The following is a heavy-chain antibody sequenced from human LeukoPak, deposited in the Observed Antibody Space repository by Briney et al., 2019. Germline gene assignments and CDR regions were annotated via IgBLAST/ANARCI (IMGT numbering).Heavy chain of an antibody. Sequence: GESLKISCKASGYSFTNHYIGWVRQMPGRGLEWMGVIYVADSDTKYSPSFQGQVTISADKSISTAYLQWSSLQASDTAMYYCARFSGTYYSYFDYWGQGILVTVSS. CDR1: GYSFTNHY. CDR2: IYVADSDT. J-gene: IGHJ4*02. D-gene: IGHD1-26*01. V-gene: IGHV5-51*01. CDR3: ARFSGTYYSYFDY.